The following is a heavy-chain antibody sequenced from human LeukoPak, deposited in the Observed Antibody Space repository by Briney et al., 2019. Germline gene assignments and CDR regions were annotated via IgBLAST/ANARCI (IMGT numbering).Heavy chain of an antibody. CDR2: IIPIFGTA. J-gene: IGHJ6*03. CDR3: ARPTACTSCYTSDYYYYYMDV. CDR1: GGTFSSYA. V-gene: IGHV1-69*13. Sequence: SVKVSCKASGGTFSSYAISWVRQAPGRGLEWMGGIIPIFGTANYAQKFQGRVTITADESTSTAYMELSSLRSEDTAVYYCARPTACTSCYTSDYYYYYMDVWGKGTTVTVSS. D-gene: IGHD2-2*02.